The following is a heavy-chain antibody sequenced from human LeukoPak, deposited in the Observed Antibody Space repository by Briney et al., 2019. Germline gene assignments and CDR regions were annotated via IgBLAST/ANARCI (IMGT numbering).Heavy chain of an antibody. CDR2: IIPIFGTA. J-gene: IGHJ6*03. Sequence: SVKVSCKASGGTFSSYAISWVRQAPGQGLEWMGGIIPIFGTANYAQKFQDRVAITADESTSTAYMELSSLRSVDTAVYYCARDHRRYSSGWYVNYYYYMDVWGKGTTVTVSS. CDR3: ARDHRRYSSGWYVNYYYYMDV. CDR1: GGTFSSYA. D-gene: IGHD6-19*01. V-gene: IGHV1-69*13.